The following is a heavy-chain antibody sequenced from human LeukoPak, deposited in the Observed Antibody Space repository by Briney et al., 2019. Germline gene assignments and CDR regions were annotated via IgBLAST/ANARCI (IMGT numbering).Heavy chain of an antibody. D-gene: IGHD3-22*01. V-gene: IGHV3-20*04. CDR3: ARNRYYYDSSGSSPLYLSSYYMDV. Sequence: GGSLRLSCEASEFNFDDYAMAWVRQAPGKGLEWVAGINWNGGTTSYADSVKGRFTISRDNAKNSLYLQMNSLRAEDAALYYCARNRYYYDSSGSSPLYLSSYYMDVWGKGTTVTVSS. CDR1: EFNFDDYA. CDR2: INWNGGTT. J-gene: IGHJ6*03.